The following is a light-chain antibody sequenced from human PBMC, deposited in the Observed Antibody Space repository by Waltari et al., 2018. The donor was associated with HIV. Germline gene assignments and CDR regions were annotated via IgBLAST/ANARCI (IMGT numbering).Light chain of an antibody. CDR3: SSYTSSSTLDV. Sequence: QSALTQPASVSGSPGQSITISCTGTRGDVGGYNYVSWYQQYPGKAPKLRIYEVNNRPSGVSDRFSGSKSGNTASLTISGLQAEDEADYYCSSYTSSSTLDVFGTGTEVTVL. J-gene: IGLJ1*01. CDR2: EVN. V-gene: IGLV2-14*01. CDR1: RGDVGGYNY.